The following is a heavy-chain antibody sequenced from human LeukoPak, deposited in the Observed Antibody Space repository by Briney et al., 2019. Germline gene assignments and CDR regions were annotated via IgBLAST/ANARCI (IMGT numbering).Heavy chain of an antibody. Sequence: PGRSLRLSCAAAGFNFDEYAMHWVRQVPGKGLEWVSGITWNSDTVGYADSVKGRFTISRDNAKNSLYLQMNSLRAEDTAVYYCARVGMATIRGDFDYWGQGTLVTVSS. J-gene: IGHJ4*02. D-gene: IGHD5-24*01. CDR2: ITWNSDTV. CDR3: ARVGMATIRGDFDY. CDR1: GFNFDEYA. V-gene: IGHV3-9*01.